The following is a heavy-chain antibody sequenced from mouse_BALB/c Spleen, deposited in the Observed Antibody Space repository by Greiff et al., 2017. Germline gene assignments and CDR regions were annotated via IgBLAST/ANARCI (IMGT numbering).Heavy chain of an antibody. CDR1: GFTFSSYA. J-gene: IGHJ2*01. Sequence: EVQLVESGGGLVKPGGSLKLSCAASGFTFSSYAMSWVRQSPEKRLEWVAEISSGGSYTYYPDTVTGRFTISRDNAKNTLYLEMSSLRSEDTAMYYCARGTTVVAHFDYWGQGTTLTVSS. V-gene: IGHV5-9-4*01. D-gene: IGHD1-1*01. CDR2: ISSGGSYT. CDR3: ARGTTVVAHFDY.